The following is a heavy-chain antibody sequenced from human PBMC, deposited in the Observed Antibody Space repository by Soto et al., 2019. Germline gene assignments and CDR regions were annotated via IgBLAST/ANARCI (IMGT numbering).Heavy chain of an antibody. CDR2: INAGNGNT. J-gene: IGHJ6*01. Sequence: ASVKVSCKASGYTFTSYAMHWVRQAPGQRLEWMGWINAGNGNTKYSQKFQGRVTITRDTSASTAYMELSSLRSEDTAVYYCARESVVTAATVDYYYYGMDVWGQGTTVTVPS. D-gene: IGHD2-2*01. V-gene: IGHV1-3*01. CDR1: GYTFTSYA. CDR3: ARESVVTAATVDYYYYGMDV.